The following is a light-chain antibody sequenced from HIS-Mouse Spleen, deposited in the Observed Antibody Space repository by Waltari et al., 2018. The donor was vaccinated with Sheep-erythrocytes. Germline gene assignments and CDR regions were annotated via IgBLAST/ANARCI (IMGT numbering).Light chain of an antibody. CDR1: SSDVGGYNY. J-gene: IGLJ3*02. V-gene: IGLV2-8*01. CDR3: SSYAGSNNWV. CDR2: EVS. Sequence: QSALTQPPSASGSPGQSATISCPGTSSDVGGYNYFSWYQQHPGKAPNLMIYEVSKRPSGVPDRFSGSKSGNTASLTVSGLQAEDEADYYCSSYAGSNNWVFGGGTKLTVL.